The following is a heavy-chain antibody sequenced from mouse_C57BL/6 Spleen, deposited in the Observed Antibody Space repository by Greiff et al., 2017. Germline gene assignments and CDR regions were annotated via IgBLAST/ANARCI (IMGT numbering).Heavy chain of an antibody. CDR3: AKTGLGRDYYAMDY. J-gene: IGHJ4*01. D-gene: IGHD4-1*01. Sequence: VKLVESGPGLVQPSQSLSITCTVSGFSLTSYGVHWVRQSPGKGLEWLGVIWRGGSTDYNAAFMSRLSITKANSKSQVFFKMNRLQADDTAIYYCAKTGLGRDYYAMDYWGQGTSVTVSS. CDR2: IWRGGST. V-gene: IGHV2-5*01. CDR1: GFSLTSYG.